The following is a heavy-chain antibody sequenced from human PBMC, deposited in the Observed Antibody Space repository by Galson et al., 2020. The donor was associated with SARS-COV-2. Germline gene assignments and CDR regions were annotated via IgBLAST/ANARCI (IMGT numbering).Heavy chain of an antibody. Sequence: ASVKDSCKASGYTFTGYYMHWVRQAPGPGLEWMGWINPNSGGTNYAQKFQGRVTMTRDTSISIAYMELSRLRSDDTAVYYCARDGTAMVTNGFDIWGQGTRVTVSS. V-gene: IGHV1-2*02. CDR3: ARDGTAMVTNGFDI. CDR1: GYTFTGYY. CDR2: INPNSGGT. D-gene: IGHD5-18*01. J-gene: IGHJ3*02.